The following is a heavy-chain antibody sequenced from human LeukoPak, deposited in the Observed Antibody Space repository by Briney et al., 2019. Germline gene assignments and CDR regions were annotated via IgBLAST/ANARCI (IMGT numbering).Heavy chain of an antibody. CDR1: GYTFTSYG. Sequence: ASVKVSCKASGYTFTSYGISWVRQPPGQGLEWLGWVSAYNGKTNYARKLQGRVTMTSDTSTSTVYMDLSLRADDTAVYYCVRDRGIQFEDTFDYWGQGTLVTVSS. CDR3: VRDRGIQFEDTFDY. V-gene: IGHV1-18*01. CDR2: VSAYNGKT. J-gene: IGHJ4*02. D-gene: IGHD3-10*01.